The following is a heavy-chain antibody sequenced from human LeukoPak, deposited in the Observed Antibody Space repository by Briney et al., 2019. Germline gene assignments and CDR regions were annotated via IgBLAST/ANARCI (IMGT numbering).Heavy chain of an antibody. D-gene: IGHD3-9*01. CDR3: ARTIFHPPLYYYYMDV. J-gene: IGHJ6*03. CDR2: IYSGGST. CDR1: GFTVSSNY. Sequence: GGSLRLSCAASGFTVSSNYMSWVRQAPGKGLEWVSVIYSGGSTYYADSVKGRFTISRDNSKNTLYLQMNSLRAEDTAVYYCARTIFHPPLYYYYMDVWGKGTTVTISS. V-gene: IGHV3-66*01.